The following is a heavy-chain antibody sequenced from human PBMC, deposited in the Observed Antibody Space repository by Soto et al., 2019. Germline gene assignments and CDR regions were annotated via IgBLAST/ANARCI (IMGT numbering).Heavy chain of an antibody. J-gene: IGHJ6*02. CDR3: ARAAGIMTRGFHGMDA. CDR1: GFAFSSYE. Sequence: GGSLRLSCAASGFAFSSYELHWVRQSPGKGLEWLSYISSTASTIHYADSVKGRFTISRDNANNSVYLQMNSLTADDSAVYYCARAAGIMTRGFHGMDAWGQGTTVTVSS. D-gene: IGHD3-10*01. CDR2: ISSTASTI. V-gene: IGHV3-48*03.